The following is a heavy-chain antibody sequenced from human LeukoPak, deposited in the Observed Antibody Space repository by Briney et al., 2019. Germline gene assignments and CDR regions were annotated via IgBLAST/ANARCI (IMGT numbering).Heavy chain of an antibody. D-gene: IGHD3-22*01. Sequence: ASVKVSCTASGYTFTSYDINWVRQAAGQGLEWMGWMNPNSGNSGYAQKFQGRVTITRDNSISTAYMELNSLTSEDTAVYYCARAISDSTGYYAYYFDSWGQGTLVTVSS. CDR2: MNPNSGNS. CDR1: GYTFTSYD. CDR3: ARAISDSTGYYAYYFDS. V-gene: IGHV1-8*03. J-gene: IGHJ4*02.